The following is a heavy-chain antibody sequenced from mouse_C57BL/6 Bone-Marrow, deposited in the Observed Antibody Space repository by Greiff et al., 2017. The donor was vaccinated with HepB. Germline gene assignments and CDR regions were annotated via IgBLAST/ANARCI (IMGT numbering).Heavy chain of an antibody. V-gene: IGHV3-6*01. CDR2: ISYDGSN. D-gene: IGHD1-1*01. J-gene: IGHJ4*01. CDR1: GYSITSGYY. CDR3: ARGGSSSLYAMDY. Sequence: EVQRVESGPGLVKPSQSLSPTCSVTGYSITSGYYWNWIRQFPGNKLEWMGYISYDGSNNYNPSLKNRISITRDTSKNQFFLKLNPVTTEDTATYYCARGGSSSLYAMDYWGQGTSVTVSS.